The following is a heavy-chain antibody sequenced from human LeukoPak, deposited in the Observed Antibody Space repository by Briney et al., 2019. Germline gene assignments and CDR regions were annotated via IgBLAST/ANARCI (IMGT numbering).Heavy chain of an antibody. Sequence: GRSLRLSCAASGFTFSSYGMHWVRQAPGKGLEWVAVIWYDGSNKYYADSVKGRFTISRDNSKSTLYLQMNSLRAEDTAVYYCARADIVVVPAAPFDYWGQGTLVTVSS. CDR3: ARADIVVVPAAPFDY. J-gene: IGHJ4*02. CDR1: GFTFSSYG. CDR2: IWYDGSNK. D-gene: IGHD2-2*01. V-gene: IGHV3-33*01.